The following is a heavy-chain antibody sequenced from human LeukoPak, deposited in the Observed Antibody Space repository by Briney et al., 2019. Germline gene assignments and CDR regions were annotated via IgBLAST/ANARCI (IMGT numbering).Heavy chain of an antibody. CDR2: IKQDGSEK. V-gene: IGHV3-7*01. Sequence: GGSLRLSCAASGFTFSSYWMSWVRQAPGRGLEWVANIKQDGSEKYYVDSVKGRFTISRDNAKNSLYLQMNSLRAEDTAVYYCARADDYGDYVNYFDYWGQGTLVTASS. J-gene: IGHJ4*02. CDR3: ARADDYGDYVNYFDY. D-gene: IGHD4-17*01. CDR1: GFTFSSYW.